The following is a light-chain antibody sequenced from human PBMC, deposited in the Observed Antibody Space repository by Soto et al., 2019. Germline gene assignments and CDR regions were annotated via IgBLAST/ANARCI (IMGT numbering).Light chain of an antibody. CDR1: QSVSSSY. CDR2: GAS. CDR3: QQYGSSPWT. V-gene: IGKV3-20*01. Sequence: IVLTQSPGTLSLSPGERATLSCRASQSVSSSYLAWYQQKPGQAPRPLIYGASSRAIGIPDRLSGSGSGTDFTLTISRLEPEDFAVYYCQQYGSSPWTFGQGTK. J-gene: IGKJ1*01.